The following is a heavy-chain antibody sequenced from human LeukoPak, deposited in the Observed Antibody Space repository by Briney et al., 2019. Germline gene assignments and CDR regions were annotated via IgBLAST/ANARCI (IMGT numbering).Heavy chain of an antibody. CDR3: ARGSAVTNTGYY. V-gene: IGHV3-21*01. J-gene: IGHJ4*02. D-gene: IGHD2-8*02. CDR2: ISSSSDYI. CDR1: GFTFSSNS. Sequence: PGGSLRLPCAASGFTFSSNSMNWVRQAPGKGLEWVSSISSSSDYIYYADSVKGRFTISRDNAKNSLYLQMNSLRAEDTAVYYCARGSAVTNTGYYWGQGTLVTVSS.